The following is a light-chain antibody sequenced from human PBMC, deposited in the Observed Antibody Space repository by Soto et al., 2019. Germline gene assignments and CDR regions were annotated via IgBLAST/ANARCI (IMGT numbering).Light chain of an antibody. Sequence: EIVLTQSPGTLSLSPRDRATLSCRASQSVSNNYLAWYQHRPGQAPRLLIYGASTRAPGIPDRFSGSGSGTDFTLNISRLEPEDFAVYYCEQYAASPRTFGQGTQVEV. V-gene: IGKV3-20*01. CDR1: QSVSNNY. CDR2: GAS. J-gene: IGKJ1*01. CDR3: EQYAASPRT.